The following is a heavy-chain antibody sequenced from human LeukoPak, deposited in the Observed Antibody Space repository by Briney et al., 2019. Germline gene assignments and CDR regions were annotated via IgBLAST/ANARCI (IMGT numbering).Heavy chain of an antibody. CDR3: ASDIVVADGFFHS. CDR1: GDSISSGSYY. CDR2: LFYTGSP. J-gene: IGHJ4*02. V-gene: IGHV4-39*07. Sequence: SETLSLTCTVSGDSISSGSYYWSWIRQPPGKGLEWIGSLFYTGSPYYNPSLTSRISMSIDTSKNQFSLKLSSVTAADTAVYYCASDIVVADGFFHSWGQGTPVTVSS. D-gene: IGHD3-22*01.